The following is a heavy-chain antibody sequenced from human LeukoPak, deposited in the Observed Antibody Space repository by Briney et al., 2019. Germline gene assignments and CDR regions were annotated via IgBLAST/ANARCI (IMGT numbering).Heavy chain of an antibody. CDR1: GFTVDEYA. V-gene: IGHV3-43*02. CDR2: ISEDGSRT. D-gene: IGHD5-18*01. CDR3: AKDLTQLYLAFDY. Sequence: PGGSLRLSCAASGFTVDEYAIHWVRQAPGKGLEWVSLISEDGSRTYYADSVKGRFTISRDNSKNSLYLQMNSLRTEDTAFYYCAKDLTQLYLAFDYWGQGTLVTVSS. J-gene: IGHJ4*02.